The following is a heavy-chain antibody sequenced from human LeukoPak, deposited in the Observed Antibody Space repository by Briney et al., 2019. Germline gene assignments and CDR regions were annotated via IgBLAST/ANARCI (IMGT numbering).Heavy chain of an antibody. D-gene: IGHD2-2*01. V-gene: IGHV1-69*05. CDR3: ARGGSDIVVVPASAPYAFDI. CDR1: GGTFSSYA. Sequence: SVKVSCKASGGTFSSYAISWVRQAPGQGLEWMGGIIPIFGTANYAQKFQGRVTITTDESTSTAYMELSSLRSEDTAVYYCARGGSDIVVVPASAPYAFDIWGQGIMVTVSS. J-gene: IGHJ3*02. CDR2: IIPIFGTA.